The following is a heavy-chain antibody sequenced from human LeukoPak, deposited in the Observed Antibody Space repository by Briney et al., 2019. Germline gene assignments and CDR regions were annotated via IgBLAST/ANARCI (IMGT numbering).Heavy chain of an antibody. CDR2: INHSGST. CDR3: ASGEGGLDV. CDR1: GGSFSGYY. J-gene: IGHJ6*02. V-gene: IGHV4-34*01. Sequence: SETLSLTCAVCGGSFSGYYWSWIRQPPGKGLEWIGEINHSGSTNYNPSLKSRVTVSVDTSKNQFSLKLSSVTAADTAVYYCASGEGGLDVWGQGTTVTVSS.